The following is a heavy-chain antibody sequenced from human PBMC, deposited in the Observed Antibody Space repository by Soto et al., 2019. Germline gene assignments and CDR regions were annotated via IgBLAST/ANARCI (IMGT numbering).Heavy chain of an antibody. CDR2: ISYDGSNK. CDR1: GFTFSSYG. V-gene: IGHV3-30*03. CDR3: AAPLAGDIVVVVAALI. J-gene: IGHJ4*02. Sequence: QVQLVESGGGVVQPGRSLRLSCAASGFTFSSYGMHWVRQAPGKGLEWVAVISYDGSNKYYADSVKGRFTISRDNSKNTLYRQMNSLRAEDTAVYYCAAPLAGDIVVVVAALIWGQGTLVTVCS. D-gene: IGHD2-15*01.